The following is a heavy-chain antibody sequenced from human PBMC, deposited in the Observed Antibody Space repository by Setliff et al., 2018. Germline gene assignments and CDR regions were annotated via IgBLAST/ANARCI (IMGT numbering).Heavy chain of an antibody. CDR1: DYSISSGYY. CDR2: IYQSGTT. Sequence: SETLSLTCTVSDYSISSGYYWGWIRQPPGKGLEWVGSIYQSGTTYDNPSLKSRVTISIDKPNKQFSLELNSVTAADTAVYYCARGVLYWGQGTLVTVSS. D-gene: IGHD3-10*01. CDR3: ARGVLY. V-gene: IGHV4-38-2*02. J-gene: IGHJ4*02.